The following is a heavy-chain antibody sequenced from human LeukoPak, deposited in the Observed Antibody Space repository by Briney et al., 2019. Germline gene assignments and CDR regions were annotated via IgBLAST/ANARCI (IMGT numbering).Heavy chain of an antibody. V-gene: IGHV1-2*02. J-gene: IGHJ5*02. CDR1: GYTFTGYY. CDR2: INPNSGGT. Sequence: ASVKVSCKASGYTFTGYYMHWVRQAPGQGLEWMGWINPNSGGTNYAQKFQGRVTMTRDTSIGTAYMELSRLRSDDTAVYYCARVPDYYGSGSSSNWFDPWGQGTLVTVSS. CDR3: ARVPDYYGSGSSSNWFDP. D-gene: IGHD3-10*01.